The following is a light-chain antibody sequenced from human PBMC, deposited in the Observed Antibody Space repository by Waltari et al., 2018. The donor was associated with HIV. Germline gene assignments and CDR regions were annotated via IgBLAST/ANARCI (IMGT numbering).Light chain of an antibody. Sequence: EIVMTQSPATLSVSPGERAILSCRASQSVSSNLAWYQQKPGQAPRLLIYSASTTATGVPARVSGSGSETDFTLTISSLQSEDFAVYHCQQYNNWTPYTFGQGTRLEIK. CDR3: QQYNNWTPYT. J-gene: IGKJ2*01. V-gene: IGKV3-15*01. CDR1: QSVSSN. CDR2: SAS.